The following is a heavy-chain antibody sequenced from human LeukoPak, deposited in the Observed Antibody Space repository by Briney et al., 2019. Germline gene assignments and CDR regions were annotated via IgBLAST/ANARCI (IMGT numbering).Heavy chain of an antibody. D-gene: IGHD1-26*01. CDR3: ARDLSVVVGATIRSDGFDY. Sequence: ASVKVSCKASGYTFTSYYMHWVRQAPGQGLEWMGIINPSGGSTSYAQKFQGRVTMTRDTSTSTVYMELCSPRSEDTAVYYCARDLSVVVGATIRSDGFDYWGQGTLVTVSS. J-gene: IGHJ4*02. CDR1: GYTFTSYY. CDR2: INPSGGST. V-gene: IGHV1-46*01.